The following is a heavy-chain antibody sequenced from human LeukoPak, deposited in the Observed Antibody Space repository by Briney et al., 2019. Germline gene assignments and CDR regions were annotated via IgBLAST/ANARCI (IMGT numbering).Heavy chain of an antibody. D-gene: IGHD1-26*01. CDR2: IYTSGST. J-gene: IGHJ4*02. CDR1: GGYISSYY. V-gene: IGHV4-4*07. CDR3: ASSSGSYVPFDY. Sequence: SETLSLTRTVSGGYISSYYWSWIRQPAGKGLEWIGRIYTSGSTNYNPSLKSRVTMSVDTSKNQFSLKLSSVTAADTAVYYCASSSGSYVPFDYWGQGTLVTVSS.